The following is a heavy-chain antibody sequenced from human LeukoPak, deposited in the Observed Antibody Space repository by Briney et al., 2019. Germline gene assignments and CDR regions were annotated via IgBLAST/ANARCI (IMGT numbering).Heavy chain of an antibody. V-gene: IGHV3-30-3*01. CDR1: GFTFSSYA. J-gene: IGHJ4*02. D-gene: IGHD6-19*01. CDR2: ISYDGSNK. Sequence: PGGSLRLSCAASGFTFSSYAMHWVRQAPGKGLEWVAVISYDGSNKYYADSVKGRFIISRDNSKNTLYLQMNSLRAEDTAVYYCARGCSSGWYYFDYWGQGTLVTVSS. CDR3: ARGCSSGWYYFDY.